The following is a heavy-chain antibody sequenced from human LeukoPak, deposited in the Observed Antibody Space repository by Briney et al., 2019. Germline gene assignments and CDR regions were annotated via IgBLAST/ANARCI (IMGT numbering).Heavy chain of an antibody. CDR3: ARGDYFGSGLGD. Sequence: SETLSLTCTVSGGSISSYYWGWIRQPPGKGLEWIGYIYYTGSINCNPSLRSRVTISVDSSKNQFSLKVNSVTAADTAVYYCARGDYFGSGLGDWGQGTLVTVSS. CDR2: IYYTGSI. V-gene: IGHV4-59*01. CDR1: GGSISSYY. D-gene: IGHD3-10*01. J-gene: IGHJ4*02.